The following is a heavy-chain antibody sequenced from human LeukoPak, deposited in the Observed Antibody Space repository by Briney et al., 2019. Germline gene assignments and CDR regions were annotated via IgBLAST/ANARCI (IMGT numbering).Heavy chain of an antibody. Sequence: SETLSLTCTVSGVSISSSSYYWAWVRQPPGKGLEWIGNVYYGGNTFYNSSLESRVTISVDMSKNQFSLKLSSLTAADTAVYYCARQRADYFYHYLDVWGKGTSVTVSS. CDR3: ARQRADYFYHYLDV. V-gene: IGHV4-39*01. CDR2: VYYGGNT. CDR1: GVSISSSSYY. J-gene: IGHJ6*03.